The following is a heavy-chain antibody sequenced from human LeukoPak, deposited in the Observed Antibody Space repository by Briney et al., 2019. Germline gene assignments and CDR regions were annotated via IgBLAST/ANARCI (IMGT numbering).Heavy chain of an antibody. J-gene: IGHJ4*02. D-gene: IGHD7-27*01. V-gene: IGHV3-48*04. CDR1: GFTFSSYG. CDR2: ISSTGVI. Sequence: PGGSLRLSCAASGFTFSSYGMSWVRQAPGKGLEWVSYISSTGVIYYADSVRGRFSISRDNAMNSVCIQMNSLRAEDTALYYCARDHNWGFDYWGRGTLVTVSS. CDR3: ARDHNWGFDY.